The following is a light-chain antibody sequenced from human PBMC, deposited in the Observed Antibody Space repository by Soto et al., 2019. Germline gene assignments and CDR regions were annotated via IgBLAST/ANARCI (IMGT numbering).Light chain of an antibody. CDR1: SSDVGGYNY. Sequence: QSVLTQPPSASVSPGQSVTISCTGTSSDVGGYNYVSLYQQHPGKAPKLMIYEVSQRPSGVPDRFSGSKSGNTASLTVSGLQAEDEADYYCNSYAGSNNVFGTGTKVTVL. J-gene: IGLJ1*01. CDR2: EVS. CDR3: NSYAGSNNV. V-gene: IGLV2-8*01.